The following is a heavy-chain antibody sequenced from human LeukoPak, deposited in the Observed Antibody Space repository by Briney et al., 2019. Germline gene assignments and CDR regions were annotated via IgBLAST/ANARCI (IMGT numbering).Heavy chain of an antibody. CDR1: GGSSSGFY. Sequence: KPSETLSLTCVVYGGSSSGFYWTWIRQTPGKGLEWIGKINVGGGTNYNPSLKSRVTISVDTSKNQFSLKLSSVTAADTAVYYCARATKRQLLGAFDIWGQGTMVTVSS. J-gene: IGHJ3*02. CDR2: INVGGGT. CDR3: ARATKRQLLGAFDI. D-gene: IGHD1-1*01. V-gene: IGHV4-34*01.